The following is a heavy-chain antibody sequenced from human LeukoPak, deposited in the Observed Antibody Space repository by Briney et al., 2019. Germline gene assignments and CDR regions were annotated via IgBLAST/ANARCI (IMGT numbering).Heavy chain of an antibody. D-gene: IGHD4-17*01. Sequence: ASVKVSCKASGYTFTGYYMHWVRQAPGQGLEWMGWINPNSGGTNYAQKFQGRVTISADRSISTAYLQWSSLKASDTAMYYCARGDYGDYRIFYTLFDFWGQGTLVTVSS. CDR3: ARGDYGDYRIFYTLFDF. CDR1: GYTFTGYY. V-gene: IGHV1-2*02. CDR2: INPNSGGT. J-gene: IGHJ4*02.